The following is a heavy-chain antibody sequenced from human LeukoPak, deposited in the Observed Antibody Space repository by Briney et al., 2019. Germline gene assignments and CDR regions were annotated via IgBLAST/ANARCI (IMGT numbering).Heavy chain of an antibody. J-gene: IGHJ4*02. D-gene: IGHD3-22*01. V-gene: IGHV5-51*01. CDR3: ARLDDSSGYYPINFDY. CDR2: IYPGDSDT. Sequence: GESLKISCKGSGYSFTSYWIGWVRQMPGKGLEWMGIIYPGDSDTRYSPSFQGQVTISADKSISTAYLQWSSLKASDTAMYYCARLDDSSGYYPINFDYWGQGTLVTVSS. CDR1: GYSFTSYW.